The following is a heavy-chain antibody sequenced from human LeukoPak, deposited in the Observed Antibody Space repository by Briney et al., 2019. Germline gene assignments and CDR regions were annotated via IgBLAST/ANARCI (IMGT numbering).Heavy chain of an antibody. Sequence: ETLSLTCTVSGGSISSYYWSWIRQPPGKGLEWIGYIYYSGTTNYNPSLKSRVTISVDTSKNQFPLKLSSVTAADTAVYYCAREDYCSGGSCYSGYFQHWGQGTLVTVSS. J-gene: IGHJ1*01. CDR2: IYYSGTT. D-gene: IGHD2-15*01. CDR1: GGSISSYY. CDR3: AREDYCSGGSCYSGYFQH. V-gene: IGHV4-59*01.